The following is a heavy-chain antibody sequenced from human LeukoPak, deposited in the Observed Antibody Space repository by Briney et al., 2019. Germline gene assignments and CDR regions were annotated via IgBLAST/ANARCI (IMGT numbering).Heavy chain of an antibody. CDR1: GYTFTGHY. J-gene: IGHJ5*02. CDR2: ISAYNGNT. V-gene: IGHV1-18*04. Sequence: ASVKVSCKASGYTFTGHYIHWMRQAPGQGLEWMGWISAYNGNTNYAQKLQGRVTLTTDTSTSTAYMELRSLRSDDTAVYYCAREGYCSGGTCYSTMNWLDPWGQGTLVTVSS. CDR3: AREGYCSGGTCYSTMNWLDP. D-gene: IGHD2-15*01.